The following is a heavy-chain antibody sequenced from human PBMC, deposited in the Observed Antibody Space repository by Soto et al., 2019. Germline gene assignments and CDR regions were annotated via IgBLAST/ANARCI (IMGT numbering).Heavy chain of an antibody. CDR1: GFTFDAYG. V-gene: IGHV3-9*01. D-gene: IGHD3-22*01. CDR3: AKGRVTYYYGGSSYPDGFDV. J-gene: IGHJ3*01. CDR2: ISWNSGRI. Sequence: EVQLVESGGGLVQPGRALRLSCAASGFTFDAYGMNWVRQAPGKGLEWDSGISWNSGRIAYTDSVKGRFTISRDNAKNSLYLQMNSLRPEDTALYYCAKGRVTYYYGGSSYPDGFDVWGQGTVVTVSS.